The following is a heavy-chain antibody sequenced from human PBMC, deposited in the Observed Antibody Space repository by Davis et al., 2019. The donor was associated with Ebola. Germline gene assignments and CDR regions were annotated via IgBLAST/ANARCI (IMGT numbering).Heavy chain of an antibody. CDR1: GGTFSSYA. D-gene: IGHD1-14*01. V-gene: IGHV1-8*02. Sequence: AASVKVSCKASGGTFSSYAINWVRQATGHGLEWMGWMNPNSGNTGYVEKFQGRVTMTRNTSTSTAYMELSSLRSEDTAVYYCVRSGVRGYYNGMDVWGQGTTVTVSS. CDR2: MNPNSGNT. CDR3: VRSGVRGYYNGMDV. J-gene: IGHJ6*02.